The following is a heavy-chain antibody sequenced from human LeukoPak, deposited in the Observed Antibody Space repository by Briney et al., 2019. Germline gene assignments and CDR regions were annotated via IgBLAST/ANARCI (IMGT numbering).Heavy chain of an antibody. J-gene: IGHJ5*02. CDR2: IYYIGST. D-gene: IGHD1-26*01. Sequence: SETLSLTCTVSGGSINSSSYYWGWIRQPPGMGLEWIGSIYYIGSTYYNPSLKSRVTISIHTSNSHFSLKLSSVTAADTAVYYCARDVLGATTRWFDPWGQGTLATVSS. CDR3: ARDVLGATTRWFDP. CDR1: GGSINSSSYY. V-gene: IGHV4-39*07.